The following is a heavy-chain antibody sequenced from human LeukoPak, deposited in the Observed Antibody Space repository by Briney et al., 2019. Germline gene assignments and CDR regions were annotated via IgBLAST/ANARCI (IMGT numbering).Heavy chain of an antibody. CDR3: AKDRHYYDRTYYFDY. CDR1: GFTFSSYA. Sequence: GGSLRLSCAASGFTFSSYAMSWVRQAPGKGLEWVSAISGSGGSTYYADSVKGRFTISRDNSKNTLYLQMNSLRAEDTAVYYCAKDRHYYDRTYYFDYWGQGTLVTVSS. V-gene: IGHV3-23*01. J-gene: IGHJ4*02. D-gene: IGHD3-22*01. CDR2: ISGSGGST.